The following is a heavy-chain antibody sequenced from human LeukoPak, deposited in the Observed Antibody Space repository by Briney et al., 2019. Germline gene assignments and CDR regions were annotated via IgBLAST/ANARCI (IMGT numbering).Heavy chain of an antibody. CDR3: ARDRNFPSGGIQLWLFDY. CDR2: VNPNSGGT. D-gene: IGHD5-18*01. V-gene: IGHV1-2*02. CDR1: GYTFTGYY. J-gene: IGHJ4*02. Sequence: ASVKVSCKASGYTFTGYYLHWVRQAPGQGLEWMGWVNPNSGGTNYAQKFQGRVTMTRDTSISTAYMELSRLISDDTAVYYCARDRNFPSGGIQLWLFDYWGQGTLVTVSS.